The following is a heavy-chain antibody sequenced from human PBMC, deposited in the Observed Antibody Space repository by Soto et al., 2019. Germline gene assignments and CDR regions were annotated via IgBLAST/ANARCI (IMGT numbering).Heavy chain of an antibody. D-gene: IGHD3-10*01. J-gene: IGHJ5*02. Sequence: QVQLVESGGGVVHPGTSLRLSCVTSGFTFSSFAMDWVRQAPAKGLGWVAAISFDGRDISYRESVKGRFTISREKLKNTVYLQMNSLRPEDTAVYYCAKESLDYFDSGRFYAPAFVPWGQGTLVTVSS. CDR1: GFTFSSFA. V-gene: IGHV3-30*18. CDR3: AKESLDYFDSGRFYAPAFVP. CDR2: ISFDGRDI.